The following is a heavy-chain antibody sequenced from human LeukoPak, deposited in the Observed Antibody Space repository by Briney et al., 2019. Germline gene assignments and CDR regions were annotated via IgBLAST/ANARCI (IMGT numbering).Heavy chain of an antibody. D-gene: IGHD3-10*01. CDR3: ARGTVTMVHY. CDR1: GFTVSSNY. Sequence: GGSLRLSCASSGFTVSSNYMSWVRQAPGRGLEWVSVIYSGGSTYYADSVRGRFTISRYNSKNTLFLQMNSLRAGDTAVYYCARGTVTMVHYWGKETLVTVSS. CDR2: IYSGGST. V-gene: IGHV3-66*01. J-gene: IGHJ4*02.